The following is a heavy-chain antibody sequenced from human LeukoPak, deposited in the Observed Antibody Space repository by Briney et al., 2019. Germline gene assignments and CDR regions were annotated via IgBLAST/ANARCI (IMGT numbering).Heavy chain of an antibody. D-gene: IGHD3-22*01. J-gene: IGHJ4*02. CDR2: ISSSSSYI. Sequence: GGSLRLSCAASGFTFSSYSMNWVRQAPGKGLEWVSSISSSSSYIYYADSVKGRFTISRDNAKNSLYLQMNSLRAEDTAVYYCASVTTYYYDSSGYFFDYWGQGTLVTVSS. CDR3: ASVTTYYYDSSGYFFDY. CDR1: GFTFSSYS. V-gene: IGHV3-21*01.